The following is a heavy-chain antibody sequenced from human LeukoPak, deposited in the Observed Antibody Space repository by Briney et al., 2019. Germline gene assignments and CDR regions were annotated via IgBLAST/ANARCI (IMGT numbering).Heavy chain of an antibody. Sequence: GGSLRLSCAAPGFTFSSYAMLWVRQAPAKGLEWVAFIRYDGSNKYYADSVKGRFTISRDNSKNTLYLRMNILRAEDTAVYYCARGYCSGGSCFHFDYWGQGTLVTVSS. V-gene: IGHV3-30*02. J-gene: IGHJ4*02. CDR3: ARGYCSGGSCFHFDY. D-gene: IGHD2-15*01. CDR2: IRYDGSNK. CDR1: GFTFSSYA.